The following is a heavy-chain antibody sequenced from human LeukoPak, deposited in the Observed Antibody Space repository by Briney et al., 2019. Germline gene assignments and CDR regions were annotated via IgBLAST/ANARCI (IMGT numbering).Heavy chain of an antibody. D-gene: IGHD5-18*01. CDR2: IRYEGINK. Sequence: PGGSLRLSCAASGFTFSSYGMHWVRQAPGKGLEWVAFIRYEGINKYYADSVKGRFTISRDNSKNTLYLQMNSLRAEDTAVYYCAKVSSPKYSFGSNISTWGQGTLVSVSS. CDR1: GFTFSSYG. J-gene: IGHJ5*02. CDR3: AKVSSPKYSFGSNIST. V-gene: IGHV3-30*02.